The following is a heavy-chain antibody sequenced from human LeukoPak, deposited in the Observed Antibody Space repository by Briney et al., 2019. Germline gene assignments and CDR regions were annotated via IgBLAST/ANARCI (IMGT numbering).Heavy chain of an antibody. J-gene: IGHJ3*02. CDR1: GFTFSDYD. CDR2: ISGRSSHM. Sequence: PGGSLRLFCTASGFTFSDYDMNWVRLAPGKGLEWVSSISGRSSHMYYTDSAKGRLTISRDNAKNSLYLQMNSLRAEDTAVYYCARDQTYYYDGSGYYDAFDIWGQGTVVTVSS. CDR3: ARDQTYYYDGSGYYDAFDI. D-gene: IGHD3-22*01. V-gene: IGHV3-21*01.